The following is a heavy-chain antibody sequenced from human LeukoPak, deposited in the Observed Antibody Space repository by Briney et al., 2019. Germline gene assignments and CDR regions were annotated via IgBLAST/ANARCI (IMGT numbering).Heavy chain of an antibody. CDR3: ARDGPVYYGSGSSRFDY. D-gene: IGHD3-10*01. J-gene: IGHJ4*02. V-gene: IGHV4-39*07. Sequence: GSLRLSCAASGFALSSNGMHWVRQAPGKGLEWIGSIYYSGSTYYNPSLKSRVTISVDTSKNQFSLKLSSVTAADTAVYYCARDGPVYYGSGSSRFDYWGQGTLVTVSS. CDR2: IYYSGST. CDR1: GFALSSNGM.